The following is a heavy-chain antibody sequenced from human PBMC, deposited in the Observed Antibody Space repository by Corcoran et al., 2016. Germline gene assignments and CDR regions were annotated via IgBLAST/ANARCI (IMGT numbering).Heavy chain of an antibody. CDR3: ARDGDVVVVTAILDPGHYGRDV. D-gene: IGHD2-21*02. CDR1: GFTFSSYG. Sequence: QVQLVESGGGVVQPGRSLRLSCAASGFTFSSYGMPWVRQAPGKGLEWVAVIWYDGSNKYYADSVKGRFTISRDNSKNTLYLQMNSLRAEYSAVYSCARDGDVVVVTAILDPGHYGRDVRGQGTTVTVSS. V-gene: IGHV3-33*01. J-gene: IGHJ6*02. CDR2: IWYDGSNK.